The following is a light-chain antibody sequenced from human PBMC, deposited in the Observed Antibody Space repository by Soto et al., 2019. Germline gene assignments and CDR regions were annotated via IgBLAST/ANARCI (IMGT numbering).Light chain of an antibody. J-gene: IGLJ2*01. CDR1: SSDVGGYNY. CDR3: GSYASSGSVV. V-gene: IGLV2-14*01. Sequence: QSVLTQPASVSGSPGQSITISCTGTSSDVGGYNYVSWYQQHPGKAPKRMIYEVSNRPSGVSDRFSGSKSGNTASLTITGLQAEVEGDYYCGSYASSGSVVFGGGTKLTVL. CDR2: EVS.